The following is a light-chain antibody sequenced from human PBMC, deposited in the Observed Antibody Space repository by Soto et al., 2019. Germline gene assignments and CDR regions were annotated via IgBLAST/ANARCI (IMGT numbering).Light chain of an antibody. V-gene: IGLV2-14*01. CDR1: SSDVGGYNY. J-gene: IGLJ2*01. CDR3: SSYTSSSPLVV. CDR2: DVS. Sequence: QSVLTQPASVSGSPGQSITISCTGTSSDVGGYNYVSWYQQHPGKAPKLMIYDVSNRPSGVSNRFSGSKSGNTASLTISGLQAEDEADYYCSSYTSSSPLVVFGGGTKVTV.